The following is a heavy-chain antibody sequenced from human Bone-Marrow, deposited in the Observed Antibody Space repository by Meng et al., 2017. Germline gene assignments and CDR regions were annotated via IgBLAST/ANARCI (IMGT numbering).Heavy chain of an antibody. CDR1: GFSLSTSGVA. J-gene: IGHJ4*01. V-gene: IGHV2-5*02. D-gene: IGHD1-26*01. CDR2: TYWDDDK. CDR3: VHSGASTLPDY. Sequence: QITLKESGPTLVKPTQTLTLTCTFSGFSLSTSGVAVHWIRQPPGKALEWLALTYWDDDKRYSPSLKTRLTITKDTSKNQVVLTMTNMDPVDTATYYCVHSGASTLPDYWGQGTLVTVSS.